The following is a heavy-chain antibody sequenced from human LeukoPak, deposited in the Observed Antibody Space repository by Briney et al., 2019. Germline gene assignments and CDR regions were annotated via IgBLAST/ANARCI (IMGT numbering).Heavy chain of an antibody. J-gene: IGHJ4*02. V-gene: IGHV3-23*01. Sequence: EGSLRLSCAASGFTFSSYAMSWVRQAPGKGLEWVSAISGSGGSTHYADSVKGRFTISRDNSKNTLYLQRNSLRAEDTAVYYCAADSSGWYRFDYWGQGTLVTVSS. CDR3: AADSSGWYRFDY. CDR2: ISGSGGST. CDR1: GFTFSSYA. D-gene: IGHD6-19*01.